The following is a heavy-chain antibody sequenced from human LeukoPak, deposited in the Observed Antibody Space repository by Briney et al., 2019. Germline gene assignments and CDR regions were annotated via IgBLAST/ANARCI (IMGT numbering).Heavy chain of an antibody. V-gene: IGHV3-23*01. J-gene: IGHJ4*02. Sequence: GGSPRLSCVASGFSFSSHAMSWVRQAPGEGLQLVSTISDTGKTTFYTDSVRGRFSISRDNSKNTLNLQMNSLRAEDTAVYYCARGGCCRDGYSYGNYWGQGTLVTASS. CDR2: ISDTGKTT. CDR3: ARGGCCRDGYSYGNY. CDR1: GFSFSSHA. D-gene: IGHD5-24*01.